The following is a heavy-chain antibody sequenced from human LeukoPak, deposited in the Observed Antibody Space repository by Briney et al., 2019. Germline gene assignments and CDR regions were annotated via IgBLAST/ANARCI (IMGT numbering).Heavy chain of an antibody. CDR1: GYTFTGYH. J-gene: IGHJ4*02. CDR3: ARDYCSSTSCLFDY. Sequence: ASVTVSCKASGYTFTGYHMHWVRRAPGQGLEWMGRINPNSGDTNYAQKFQGRVTMTRDTSISTAYMELSRLRSDDTAVYYCARDYCSSTSCLFDYWGQGALVTVSS. D-gene: IGHD2-2*01. CDR2: INPNSGDT. V-gene: IGHV1-2*06.